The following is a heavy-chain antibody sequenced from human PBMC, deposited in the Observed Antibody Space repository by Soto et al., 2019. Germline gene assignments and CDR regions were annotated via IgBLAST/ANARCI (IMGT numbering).Heavy chain of an antibody. CDR2: VYYTGTT. CDR3: ARHHDGHNIADRAFDV. CDR1: VGSIRSTNFY. V-gene: IGHV4-39*01. J-gene: IGHJ3*01. D-gene: IGHD3-16*01. Sequence: QLQLQESGPGLVKPSETLSLTCNVSVGSIRSTNFYWGWIRQPPGKGLEWIGSVYYTGTTYYNPSLKSRVSMSVDTSKNQFSLRLFFVTAADTAVYFCARHHDGHNIADRAFDVWGQGTTVTVSS.